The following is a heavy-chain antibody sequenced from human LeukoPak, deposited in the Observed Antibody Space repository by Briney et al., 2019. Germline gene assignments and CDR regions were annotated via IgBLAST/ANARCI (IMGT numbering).Heavy chain of an antibody. CDR1: GGSFSGYY. D-gene: IGHD3-22*01. CDR3: VREAAAYYYDSSGYYRQTEAFDI. CDR2: IYYSGST. V-gene: IGHV4-59*01. Sequence: SETLSLTCAVYGGSFSGYYWSWIRQPPGKGLEWIGYIYYSGSTKYNPSLQSRVTISLDTSKNQFSLNLNSVTAADTAVYYCVREAAAYYYDSSGYYRQTEAFDIWGQGRMVTVSS. J-gene: IGHJ3*02.